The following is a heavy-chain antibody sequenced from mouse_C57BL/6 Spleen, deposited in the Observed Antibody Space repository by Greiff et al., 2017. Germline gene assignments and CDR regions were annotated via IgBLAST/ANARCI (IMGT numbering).Heavy chain of an antibody. D-gene: IGHD6-1*01. CDR3: TRLALDY. V-gene: IGHV1-15*01. CDR2: IDPETGGT. J-gene: IGHJ2*01. CDR1: GYTFTDYE. Sequence: QVQLKESGAELVRPGASVTLSCKASGYTFTDYEMHWVKQTPVHGLEWIGAIDPETGGTAYNQKFKGKAILTADKSSSTAYMELRSLTSEDSAIYYCTRLALDYWGQGTTLTVSS.